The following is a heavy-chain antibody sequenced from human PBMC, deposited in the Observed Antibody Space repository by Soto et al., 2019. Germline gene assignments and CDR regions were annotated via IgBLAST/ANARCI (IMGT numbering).Heavy chain of an antibody. J-gene: IGHJ5*02. CDR1: GGTFSSYA. CDR3: ASRVGSYFWWLDP. Sequence: QVQLVQSGAEVKKPGSSVKVSCKASGGTFSSYAISWVRQAPGQGLEWMGGIIPIFGTANYAQKFQFRVTITADESTSTAYMDLSSLRSADTAVYYCASRVGSYFWWLDPCGQGTLVSVAS. CDR2: IIPIFGTA. D-gene: IGHD1-26*01. V-gene: IGHV1-69*01.